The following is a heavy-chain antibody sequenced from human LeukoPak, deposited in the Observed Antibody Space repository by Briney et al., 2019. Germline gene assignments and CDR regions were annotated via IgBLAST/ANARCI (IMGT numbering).Heavy chain of an antibody. CDR3: ARTDILTGYSTYGMDV. Sequence: PSETPSLTCAVYGGSFSGYYWSWIRQPPGKGLEWIGEINHSGSTNYNPSLKSRVTISVDTSKNQFSLKMSSVTAADTAVYYCARTDILTGYSTYGMDVWGQGTTVTVSS. CDR2: INHSGST. V-gene: IGHV4-34*01. D-gene: IGHD3-9*01. J-gene: IGHJ6*02. CDR1: GGSFSGYY.